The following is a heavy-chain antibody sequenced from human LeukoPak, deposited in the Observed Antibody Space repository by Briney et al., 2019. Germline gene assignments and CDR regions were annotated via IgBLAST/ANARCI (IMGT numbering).Heavy chain of an antibody. D-gene: IGHD3-16*02. CDR2: IYYSGST. J-gene: IGHJ3*02. Sequence: SETLSLTCTVSGGSVSSYYWSWIRQPPGKGLGWIGYIYYSGSTNYNPSLKSRVTISVHTSKNQFSLKLSSVTAADTAVYYCARDLEDDYFWGSYRHLPYAFDIWGQGTMVTVSS. V-gene: IGHV4-59*02. CDR3: ARDLEDDYFWGSYRHLPYAFDI. CDR1: GGSVSSYY.